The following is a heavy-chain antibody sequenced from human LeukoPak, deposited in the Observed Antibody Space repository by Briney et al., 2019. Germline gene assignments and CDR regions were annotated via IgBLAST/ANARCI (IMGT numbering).Heavy chain of an antibody. D-gene: IGHD3-3*01. CDR1: GGSISSGSYY. J-gene: IGHJ4*02. CDR3: ARGGHDFWSGSLWDY. CDR2: IYTSGIT. Sequence: KASETLSLTCTVSGGSISSGSYYWSWIRQPAGKGLEWIGRIYTSGITNYNPSLKSRVTISVDTSKNQFSLKLSSVTAADTAVYYCARGGHDFWSGSLWDYWGQGTLVTVSS. V-gene: IGHV4-61*02.